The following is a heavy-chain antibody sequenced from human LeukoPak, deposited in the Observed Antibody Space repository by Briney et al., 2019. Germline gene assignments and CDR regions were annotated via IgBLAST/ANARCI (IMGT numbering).Heavy chain of an antibody. J-gene: IGHJ3*02. CDR2: MNPNSGGT. CDR1: GYTFTSYD. V-gene: IGHV1-2*02. Sequence: ASVNVSCKASGYTFTSYDINWVRQSTGQGLEWMGWMNPNSGGTDYAQKFQGRVTMTRDTSSKTAHVELSRLRSDDTAVYYCARGAYSSSWGRLWDIWGQGTMVTVSS. CDR3: ARGAYSSSWGRLWDI. D-gene: IGHD6-13*01.